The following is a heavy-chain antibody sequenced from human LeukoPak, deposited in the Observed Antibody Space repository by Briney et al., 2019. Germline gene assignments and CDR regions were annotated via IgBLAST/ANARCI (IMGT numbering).Heavy chain of an antibody. D-gene: IGHD6-19*01. J-gene: IGHJ6*02. Sequence: GGSLRLSCAASEFTLGSNWMAWVRQAPGKGLEWVANIGPGGSQKYYVDSVKGRFTTSRDNAKNSVSLQMNSLRDDDTAVYYCAKSAVAGPYYYYYYGMDVWGQGTTVTVSS. CDR2: IGPGGSQK. CDR1: EFTLGSNW. V-gene: IGHV3-7*01. CDR3: AKSAVAGPYYYYYYGMDV.